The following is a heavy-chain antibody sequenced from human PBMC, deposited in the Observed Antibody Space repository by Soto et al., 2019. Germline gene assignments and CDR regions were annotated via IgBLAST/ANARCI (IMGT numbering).Heavy chain of an antibody. Sequence: PGGSLRLSCAASGSTFSSYDIHWVRQAPGKGLEWVAHISPDGNNAYYADSVKGRFTISRGNARNTVYLQVSSLRPEDTAVYHCVRGPSHGAFDIWGQGTLVTVSS. J-gene: IGHJ3*02. V-gene: IGHV3-30-3*01. CDR2: ISPDGNNA. CDR1: GSTFSSYD. CDR3: VRGPSHGAFDI.